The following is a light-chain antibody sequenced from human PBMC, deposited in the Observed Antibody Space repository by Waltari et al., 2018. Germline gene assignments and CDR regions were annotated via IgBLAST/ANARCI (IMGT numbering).Light chain of an antibody. Sequence: EIVMTQSPATLSVSPGESATLSCRASQSIRSKLAWYQQKPGQAPRLLVYGGSVRATGIPGRFSVSGSGTEFTLTISSLQSEDIAVYYCQQYNNWLPFTFGQGTKLEIK. CDR3: QQYNNWLPFT. V-gene: IGKV3-15*01. CDR2: GGS. CDR1: QSIRSK. J-gene: IGKJ2*01.